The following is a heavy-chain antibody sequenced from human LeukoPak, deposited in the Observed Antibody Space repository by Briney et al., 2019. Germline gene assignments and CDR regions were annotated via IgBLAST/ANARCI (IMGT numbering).Heavy chain of an antibody. V-gene: IGHV3-23*01. CDR3: AKNGDRGAYCSGGTCYPYYYYYMDV. CDR2: ISDNGYDT. D-gene: IGHD2-15*01. Sequence: GGSLRLSCAASGFTFSSSAMTWVRQAPGKGLEWVSAISDNGYDTFYADSVKGRFTISRDNSKNAVYLQMNSLRAEDTAVYYCAKNGDRGAYCSGGTCYPYYYYYMDVWGKGTTVTISS. CDR1: GFTFSSSA. J-gene: IGHJ6*03.